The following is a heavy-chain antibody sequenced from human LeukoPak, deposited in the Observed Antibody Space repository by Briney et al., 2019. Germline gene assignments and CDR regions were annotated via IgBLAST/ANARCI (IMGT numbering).Heavy chain of an antibody. CDR2: IRSDGYHT. J-gene: IGHJ4*02. CDR3: AKPSGSGVDY. CDR1: GFVSDDYD. D-gene: IGHD1-26*01. Sequence: GSLRLSCGASGFVSDDYDMHWVRQAPGKGLEWVAFIRSDGYHTYYTDSVKGRFIITRDNFKNTLYLQMNSLRLEDTAVYYCAKPSGSGVDYWGRGTRVTVSS. V-gene: IGHV3-30*02.